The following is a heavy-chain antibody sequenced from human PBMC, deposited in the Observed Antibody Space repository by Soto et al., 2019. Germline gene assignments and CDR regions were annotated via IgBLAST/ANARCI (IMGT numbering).Heavy chain of an antibody. D-gene: IGHD5-18*01. Sequence: GGSLRLSXAASGFTFSSYSMNWVRQAPGKGLEWVSYISSSSSTIYYADSVKGRFTISRDNAKNSLYLQMNSLRDEDTAVYYCASYVDTAMVTSYYYYGMDVWGQGTTVTVS. CDR3: ASYVDTAMVTSYYYYGMDV. CDR2: ISSSSSTI. CDR1: GFTFSSYS. V-gene: IGHV3-48*02. J-gene: IGHJ6*02.